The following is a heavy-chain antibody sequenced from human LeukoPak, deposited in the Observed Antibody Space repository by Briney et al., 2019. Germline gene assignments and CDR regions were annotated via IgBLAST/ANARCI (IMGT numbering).Heavy chain of an antibody. J-gene: IGHJ4*02. CDR3: AKGGDPTTGTAYPPDY. Sequence: GVSLRLSCAASGFTFSIYAMIWVRQAPGKALEWVSDISYGGGGTYYADSMKGRFTISRDNSKNTLYLQMNRLRAEDTAVYYCAKGGDPTTGTAYPPDYWGQGTLVTVSS. CDR2: ISYGGGGT. CDR1: GFTFSIYA. V-gene: IGHV3-23*01. D-gene: IGHD4-17*01.